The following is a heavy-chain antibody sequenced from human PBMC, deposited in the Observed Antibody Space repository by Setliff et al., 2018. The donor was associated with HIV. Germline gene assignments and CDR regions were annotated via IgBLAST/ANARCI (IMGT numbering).Heavy chain of an antibody. CDR2: VSGNGGTT. CDR3: TRVYYYDTSGYKDYYYMDV. D-gene: IGHD3-22*01. Sequence: LRLSCAASGFTFNNYALSWVRQAPGKGLEWLSVVSGNGGTTYSADSVKGRFTISRDNAKSSLYLQMNSLRGEDTAFYYCTRVYYYDTSGYKDYYYMDVWGKGTTVTVSS. V-gene: IGHV3-23*01. J-gene: IGHJ6*03. CDR1: GFTFNNYA.